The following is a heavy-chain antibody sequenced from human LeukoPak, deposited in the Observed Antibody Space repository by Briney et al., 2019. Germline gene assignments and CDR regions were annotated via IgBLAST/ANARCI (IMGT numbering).Heavy chain of an antibody. J-gene: IGHJ6*02. CDR1: GYTFSSYG. CDR3: AKVIPAAISYYFYGMDV. V-gene: IGHV1-18*01. CDR2: ISPYDGKT. Sequence: GASVKVSCKASGYTFSSYGLSWVRQAPGQGLEWMGWISPYDGKTNCAQKFQGRVTMTIDTSTNTAYMELRSLRSDDTAVYYCAKVIPAAISYYFYGMDVWGQGTTVAVSS. D-gene: IGHD2-2*01.